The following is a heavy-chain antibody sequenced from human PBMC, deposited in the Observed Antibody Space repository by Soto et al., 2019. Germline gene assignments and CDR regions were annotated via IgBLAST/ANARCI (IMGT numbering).Heavy chain of an antibody. D-gene: IGHD2-21*01. CDR1: GGSIISSTYY. Sequence: SETLSLTCTVSGGSIISSTYYWGWIRQPPGKGLEWIGSIHYSGSTYYNPSLKSRVTISLDTSKNHLSLKLTSVNAADTAVYYCARLWQGKRPPDYGGKGTLVTVSS. V-gene: IGHV4-39*02. J-gene: IGHJ4*02. CDR3: ARLWQGKRPPDY. CDR2: IHYSGST.